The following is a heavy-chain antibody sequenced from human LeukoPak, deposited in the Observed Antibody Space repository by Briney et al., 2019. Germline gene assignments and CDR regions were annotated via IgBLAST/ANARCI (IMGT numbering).Heavy chain of an antibody. J-gene: IGHJ4*02. CDR3: AREGLGYSYGY. D-gene: IGHD5-18*01. V-gene: IGHV3-74*01. CDR1: GFTFSSYW. Sequence: PGGSLRLSCAASGFTFSSYWMHWVRQAPGKGLVWVSRIHGDGSVAYYADSVKGRFTISRDNAKNMLFLQMNSLRAEDTAVYYCAREGLGYSYGYWGQGTLVTVSS. CDR2: IHGDGSVA.